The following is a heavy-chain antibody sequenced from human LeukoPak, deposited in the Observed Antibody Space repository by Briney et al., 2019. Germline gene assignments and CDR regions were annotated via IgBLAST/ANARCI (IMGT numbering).Heavy chain of an antibody. J-gene: IGHJ4*02. D-gene: IGHD3-22*01. CDR3: ARFRGHYYDSSGYYYFDY. CDR2: IYFSGST. CDR1: GGSMSSSGHY. V-gene: IGHV4-39*01. Sequence: SETLSLTCTVSGGSMSSSGHYWGWLRQPPGKGLEWIGSIYFSGSTYYNPSLKSRVTISVDTSKNQFSLKLSSVTAADTAVYYCARFRGHYYDSSGYYYFDYWGQGTLVTVSS.